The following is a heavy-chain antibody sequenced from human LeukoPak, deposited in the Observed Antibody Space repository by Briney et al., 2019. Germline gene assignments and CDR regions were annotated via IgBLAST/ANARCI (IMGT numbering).Heavy chain of an antibody. CDR1: GFTVSSNY. CDR3: ARGGIYYDGSGWDY. J-gene: IGHJ4*02. V-gene: IGHV3-53*01. CDR2: IYSGGST. D-gene: IGHD3-22*01. Sequence: GGSLRLSCAASGFTVSSNYMSWVRQAPGKGLEWVSVIYSGGSTYYADSVKGRFTISRDNSKNTLYLQVNSLRAEDTAVYYCARGGIYYDGSGWDYWGQGALVTVSS.